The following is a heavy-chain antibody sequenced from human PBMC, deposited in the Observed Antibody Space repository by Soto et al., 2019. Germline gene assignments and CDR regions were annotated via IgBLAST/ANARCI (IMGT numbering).Heavy chain of an antibody. Sequence: QLQLQESGPGLVKPSETLSLTCTVSGGSINSSNYYWGWIRQPPGKGLEWIGSIYYSGSTYYNPSLTSRVTMFVDTSKNPFSLKLSSVTAADTASYYCARHPQLYVLVAASTFKAPNWFEPWGQGTLVTVSS. J-gene: IGHJ5*02. CDR2: IYYSGST. V-gene: IGHV4-39*01. CDR3: ARHPQLYVLVAASTFKAPNWFEP. D-gene: IGHD2-15*01. CDR1: GGSINSSNYY.